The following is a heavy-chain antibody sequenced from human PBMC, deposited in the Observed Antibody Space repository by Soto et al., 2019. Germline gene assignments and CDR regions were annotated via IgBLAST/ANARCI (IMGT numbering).Heavy chain of an antibody. V-gene: IGHV3-11*05. J-gene: IGHJ3*02. CDR3: AKDRGSGSYGQRAFDI. CDR1: GFSFSDSY. Sequence: GGSLRLSCAASGFSFSDSYMSWVRQAPGKGLEWVAYISGSSGYTGYADSVKGRFTISRDNAKNSLYLQMNSLRAEDTALYYCAKDRGSGSYGQRAFDIWGQGTMVTVSS. D-gene: IGHD1-26*01. CDR2: ISGSSGYT.